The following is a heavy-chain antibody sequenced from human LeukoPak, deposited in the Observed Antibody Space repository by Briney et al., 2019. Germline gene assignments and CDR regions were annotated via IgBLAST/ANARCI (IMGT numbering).Heavy chain of an antibody. V-gene: IGHV3-30*04. CDR2: MSYDGNKK. CDR1: GFTFTSYG. D-gene: IGHD2-2*03. Sequence: PGGSLRLSCAASGFTFTSYGFHWVRQAPGKALEWVAFMSYDGNKKYGAYSKGGFTISTDNAKNTLHLQMNGLSADDTAVYYCARDPLDISRWANAFDIWGQGTLVTVSS. CDR3: ARDPLDISRWANAFDI. J-gene: IGHJ3*02.